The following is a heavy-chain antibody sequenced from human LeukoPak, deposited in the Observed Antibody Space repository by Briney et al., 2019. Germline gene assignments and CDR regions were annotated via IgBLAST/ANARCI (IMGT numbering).Heavy chain of an antibody. CDR3: ARGGIRGALFDC. Sequence: PSETLSLTCTVSGGSISSYYWSWIRQPPGKGLEWIGYIYYSGSTNYNPSLKSRVTISVDTSKNQFSLKLSSVTAADTAVYYCARGGIRGALFDCWGQGTLVTVSS. CDR2: IYYSGST. CDR1: GGSISSYY. V-gene: IGHV4-59*08. D-gene: IGHD6-13*01. J-gene: IGHJ4*02.